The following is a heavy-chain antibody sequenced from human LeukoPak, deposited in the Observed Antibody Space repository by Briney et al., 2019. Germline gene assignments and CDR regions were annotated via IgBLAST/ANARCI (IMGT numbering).Heavy chain of an antibody. Sequence: PGGSLRLSCAASGFTFDDYGMSWVRQAPGKGLEWVSGINWNGGSTGYADSVKGRFTISRDNAKNSLYLQMNSLRAGDTALYYCARGRMTTVPYYFDYWGQGTLVTVSS. D-gene: IGHD4-17*01. J-gene: IGHJ4*02. CDR1: GFTFDDYG. CDR2: INWNGGST. CDR3: ARGRMTTVPYYFDY. V-gene: IGHV3-20*04.